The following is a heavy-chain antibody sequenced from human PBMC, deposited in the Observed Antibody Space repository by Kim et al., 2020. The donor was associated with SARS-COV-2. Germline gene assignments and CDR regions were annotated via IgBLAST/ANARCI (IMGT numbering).Heavy chain of an antibody. D-gene: IGHD6-19*01. Sequence: NKRYSQKLQGRVSITRDTSATPAYLELSGLISEDTAVYYCAREAVAGSFDYWGQGSLVTVSS. J-gene: IGHJ4*02. CDR2: NK. V-gene: IGHV1-3*01. CDR3: AREAVAGSFDY.